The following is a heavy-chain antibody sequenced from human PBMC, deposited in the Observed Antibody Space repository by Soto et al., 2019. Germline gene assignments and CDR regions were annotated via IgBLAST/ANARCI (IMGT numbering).Heavy chain of an antibody. CDR3: ARDQEGITMIVGGT. CDR1: GDIFTSYG. CDR2: ISAYNGNT. V-gene: IGHV1-18*01. J-gene: IGHJ5*02. Sequence: QVQLVQSGAEVKKPGASVKVSCKASGDIFTSYGISWVRQAPGQGLEWMGWISAYNGNTNYAQKYQSSITMTTDTSTRTAYMELRSLRSDDTAVYYCARDQEGITMIVGGTWGQGTLVTVSS. D-gene: IGHD3-22*01.